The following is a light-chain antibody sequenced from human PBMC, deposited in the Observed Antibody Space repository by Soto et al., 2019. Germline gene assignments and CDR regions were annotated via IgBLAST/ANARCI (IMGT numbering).Light chain of an antibody. J-gene: IGKJ2*01. CDR1: QSVSSY. CDR3: QQRSNWPPT. Sequence: EIVLTQSPATLSLSPGERATLSCRASQSVSSYLAWYQQKPGQAPRLLIYDASNRATGIPARFSGSGSGTDFTLNIRSLEPEDFAVYYCQQRSNWPPTFGQGTKLEI. V-gene: IGKV3-11*01. CDR2: DAS.